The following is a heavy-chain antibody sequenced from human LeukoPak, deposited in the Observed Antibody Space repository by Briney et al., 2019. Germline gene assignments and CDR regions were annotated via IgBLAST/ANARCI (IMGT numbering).Heavy chain of an antibody. Sequence: PGGSLRLSRAASGFTFSSYAMSWVRQAPGKGLEWVSAISGSGGSTYYADSVKGRFTISRDNSKDTLYLQMNSLRAEDTAVYYCAKDGILWFGEAYFDYWGQGTLVTVSS. CDR1: GFTFSSYA. V-gene: IGHV3-23*01. CDR3: AKDGILWFGEAYFDY. CDR2: ISGSGGST. D-gene: IGHD3-10*01. J-gene: IGHJ4*02.